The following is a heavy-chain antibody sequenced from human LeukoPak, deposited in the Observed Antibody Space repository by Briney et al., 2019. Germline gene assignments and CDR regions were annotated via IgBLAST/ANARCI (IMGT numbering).Heavy chain of an antibody. J-gene: IGHJ4*02. V-gene: IGHV4-30-2*01. Sequence: SETLSLTCAVSGGSISSGGYSWSWIRQPPGKGLEWIGYIYHSGSTYYNPSLKSRVTISVDRSKNQFSLKLSSVTAADTAVYYCASFLWFGEFHADYWGQGTLVTVSS. CDR2: IYHSGST. D-gene: IGHD3-10*01. CDR1: GGSISSGGYS. CDR3: ASFLWFGEFHADY.